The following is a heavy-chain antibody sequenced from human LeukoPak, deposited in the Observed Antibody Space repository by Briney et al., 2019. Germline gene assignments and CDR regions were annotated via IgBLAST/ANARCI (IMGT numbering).Heavy chain of an antibody. CDR3: AKVEYYYDSSGYYYNVAHYFDY. J-gene: IGHJ4*02. V-gene: IGHV3-23*01. CDR1: GFTFSSYG. CDR2: ISGSGGST. D-gene: IGHD3-22*01. Sequence: GGSLRLSCAASGFTFSSYGMSWVRQAPGKGLEWVSAISGSGGSTYYADSVKGRFTISRDNSKNTLYLQMNSLRAEDTAVYYCAKVEYYYDSSGYYYNVAHYFDYWGQGTLVTVSS.